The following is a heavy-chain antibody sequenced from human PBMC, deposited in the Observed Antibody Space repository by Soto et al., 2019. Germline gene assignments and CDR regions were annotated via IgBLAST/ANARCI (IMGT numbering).Heavy chain of an antibody. CDR2: IKQDGSEI. CDR1: GFTFSSYW. V-gene: IGHV3-7*01. Sequence: GGSLRLSCAASGFTFSSYWMHWVRQAPGKGLEWVANIKQDGSEIYYVDSVKGRFTISRDNAKNSLCLQMNSLRAEDTAVYYYSRPIAAGTSSEYWGQGTLVTVSS. J-gene: IGHJ4*02. CDR3: SRPIAAGTSSEY. D-gene: IGHD6-13*01.